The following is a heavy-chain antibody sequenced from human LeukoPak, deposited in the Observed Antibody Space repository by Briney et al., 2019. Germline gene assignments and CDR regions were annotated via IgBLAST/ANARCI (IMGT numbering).Heavy chain of an antibody. V-gene: IGHV3-48*04. J-gene: IGHJ6*03. CDR3: ARTQAGHYYYYYMDV. CDR1: GFTFNTYW. CDR2: ISSSGSTI. Sequence: GGSLRLSCAASGFTFNTYWMTWVRQAPGKGLEWVSYISSSGSTIYYADSVKGRFTISRDNAKNSLYLQMNSLRAEDTAVYYCARTQAGHYYYYYMDVWGKGTTVTVSS.